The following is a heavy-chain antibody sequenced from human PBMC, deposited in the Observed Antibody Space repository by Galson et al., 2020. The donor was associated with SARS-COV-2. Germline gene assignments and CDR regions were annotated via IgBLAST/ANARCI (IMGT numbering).Heavy chain of an antibody. Sequence: SETLSLTCAVYGGSFSGNYWSWIRQPPGKGLEWIGEVDHRGSTKYNPSLRSRVTISVDTSKNQFSLKLNSVTAADTAVYYCARLSDSGSGPDYWGQGTLVTVSS. J-gene: IGHJ4*02. V-gene: IGHV4-34*01. CDR3: ARLSDSGSGPDY. D-gene: IGHD3-10*01. CDR1: GGSFSGNY. CDR2: VDHRGST.